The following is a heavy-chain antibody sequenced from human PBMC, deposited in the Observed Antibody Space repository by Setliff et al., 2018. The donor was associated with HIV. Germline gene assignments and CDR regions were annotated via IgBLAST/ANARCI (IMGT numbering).Heavy chain of an antibody. CDR2: IISILGTP. Sequence: VASVKVSCKASGGTFSAYAVNWVRQAPGQGLEWMGRIISILGTPNYSHKFHGRLTITADDSTRTVYMELNSLGSGDTAVYYCARGGVRGYSYGEAFDIWGQGTLVTVSS. CDR1: GGTFSAYA. CDR3: ARGGVRGYSYGEAFDI. V-gene: IGHV1-69*11. D-gene: IGHD5-18*01. J-gene: IGHJ3*02.